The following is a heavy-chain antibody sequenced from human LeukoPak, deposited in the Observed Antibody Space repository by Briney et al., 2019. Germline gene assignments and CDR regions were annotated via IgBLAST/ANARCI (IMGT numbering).Heavy chain of an antibody. CDR3: ARDVGFIVGATPGAFDI. CDR2: IYSGGST. Sequence: PGGSLRLSCAASGFTFSAFSMTWVRQAPGKGLEWVSVIYSGGSTYYADSVKGRFTISRETPKNTLYLQMNSLRADDTAVYYCARDVGFIVGATPGAFDIWGQGTMVTVTS. V-gene: IGHV3-66*01. J-gene: IGHJ3*02. CDR1: GFTFSAFS. D-gene: IGHD1-26*01.